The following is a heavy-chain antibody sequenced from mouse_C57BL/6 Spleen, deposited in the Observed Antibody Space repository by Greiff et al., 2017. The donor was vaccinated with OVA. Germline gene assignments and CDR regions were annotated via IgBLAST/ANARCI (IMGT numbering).Heavy chain of an antibody. D-gene: IGHD3-2*02. CDR3: ARSEGSSGYDYAMDY. CDR1: GYAFSSSW. J-gene: IGHJ4*01. Sequence: VQLQQSGPELVKPGASVKISCKASGYAFSSSWMNWVKQRPGKGLEWIGRIYPGDGDTNYNGKFKGKATLTADKSSSTAYMQLSSLTSEDSAVYFCARSEGSSGYDYAMDYWGQGTSVTVSS. CDR2: IYPGDGDT. V-gene: IGHV1-82*01.